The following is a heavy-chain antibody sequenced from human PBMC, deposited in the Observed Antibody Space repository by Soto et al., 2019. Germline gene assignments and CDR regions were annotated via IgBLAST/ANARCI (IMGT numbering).Heavy chain of an antibody. J-gene: IGHJ6*02. Sequence: VQLVESGGGLVQPGGSLRLSCAASGFPFSNYTMNWVRQAPGEGLEWVSYISTSSSTIYYVDSVKGRFTISRDNAKNSLYLQMNSLRDEDTAVYYCTREGYYYYYGMDVWGQGTTVTVSS. CDR1: GFPFSNYT. V-gene: IGHV3-48*02. CDR3: TREGYYYYYGMDV. CDR2: ISTSSSTI.